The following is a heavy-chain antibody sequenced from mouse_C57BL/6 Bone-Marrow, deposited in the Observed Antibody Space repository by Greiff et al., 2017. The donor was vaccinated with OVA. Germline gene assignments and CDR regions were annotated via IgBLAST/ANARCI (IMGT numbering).Heavy chain of an antibody. V-gene: IGHV1-81*01. J-gene: IGHJ4*01. CDR3: ARDDEDAMDY. Sequence: QVQLQQSGAELARPGASVKLSCKASGYTFTSYGISWVKQRTGQGLVWIGEIYPRSGNTYYNEKFKGKATLTADKSSSTAYMELRSLTSEDSAVYFCARDDEDAMDYWGQGTSVTVSS. CDR2: IYPRSGNT. CDR1: GYTFTSYG.